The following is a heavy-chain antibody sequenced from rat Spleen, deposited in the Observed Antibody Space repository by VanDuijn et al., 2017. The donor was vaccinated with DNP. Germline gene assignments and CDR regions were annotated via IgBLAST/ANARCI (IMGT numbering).Heavy chain of an antibody. V-gene: IGHV3-1*01. D-gene: IGHD1-7*01. CDR2: ISYSGST. Sequence: EVYLQESGPGLVKPSQSLSLTCSVTGYSITSNYWGWIRQFPGNKMEYIGHISYSGSTNYNPSLKSRISITRDTSKNRFFLHLNSVTTEDTATYYCARWTRYFDYWGQGVMVTVSS. CDR3: ARWTRYFDY. CDR1: GYSITSNY. J-gene: IGHJ2*01.